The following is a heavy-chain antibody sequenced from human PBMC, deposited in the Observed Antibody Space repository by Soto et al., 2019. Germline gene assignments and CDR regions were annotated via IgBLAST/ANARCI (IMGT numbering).Heavy chain of an antibody. CDR1: GGTFSSYA. Sequence: SVKVSCKASGGTFSSYAISWVRQAPGQGLEWMGGIIPIFGTANYAQKFQGRVTITADESTSTAYMELSSLRSEDTAVYYCAIGNIDDYGSNRHYYYYGMDVWGQGTTVTVSS. V-gene: IGHV1-69*13. CDR2: IIPIFGTA. J-gene: IGHJ6*02. CDR3: AIGNIDDYGSNRHYYYYGMDV. D-gene: IGHD4-17*01.